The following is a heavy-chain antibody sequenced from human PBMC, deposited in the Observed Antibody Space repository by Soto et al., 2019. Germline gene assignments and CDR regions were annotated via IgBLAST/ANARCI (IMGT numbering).Heavy chain of an antibody. D-gene: IGHD1-26*01. CDR1: GFTFSSYG. CDR3: ARDPIGPGIFDY. V-gene: IGHV3-33*01. CDR2: IWYDASNK. J-gene: IGHJ4*02. Sequence: VGSLRLSCVASGFTFSSYGMHWVRQAPGKGLEWVAVIWYDASNKYYADSVKGRFTISRDNTKNTMYLQMNSLRAEDTAVYYCARDPIGPGIFDYWGQGTLVTVSS.